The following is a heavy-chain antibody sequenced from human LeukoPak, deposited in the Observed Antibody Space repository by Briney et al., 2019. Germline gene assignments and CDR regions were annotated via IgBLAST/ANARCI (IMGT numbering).Heavy chain of an antibody. CDR1: EFPFGTSG. D-gene: IGHD2-15*01. J-gene: IGHJ4*02. Sequence: GGSLRLSCAASEFPFGTSGMNWFRQAPGRGLGWVSFIGSSSAPIYYADSVKGRFTISRDNAKNSLFLQMNSLRAEDTAVYYCAKGSLSGGTHYFDFWGQGTLVTVSS. V-gene: IGHV3-48*01. CDR2: IGSSSAPI. CDR3: AKGSLSGGTHYFDF.